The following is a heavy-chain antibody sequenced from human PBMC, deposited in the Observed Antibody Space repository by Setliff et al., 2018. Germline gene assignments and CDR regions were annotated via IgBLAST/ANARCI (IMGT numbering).Heavy chain of an antibody. V-gene: IGHV1-2*06. J-gene: IGHJ5*02. CDR3: AREEVGRYSSGWYISSDNWFDP. CDR2: INPNSGGT. Sequence: ASVKFSCKASGYTFTGYYMHWVRQAPGQGLEWMGRINPNSGGTNYAQKFQGRVTMTRDTSISTAYMELSRLRSDDTAVYYRAREEVGRYSSGWYISSDNWFDPWGQGTLVTVSS. CDR1: GYTFTGYY. D-gene: IGHD6-19*01.